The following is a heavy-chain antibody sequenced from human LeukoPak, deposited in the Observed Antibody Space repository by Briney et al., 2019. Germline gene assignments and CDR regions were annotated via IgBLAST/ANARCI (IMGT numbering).Heavy chain of an antibody. CDR1: GFTFSSYA. J-gene: IGHJ4*02. V-gene: IGHV3-30*04. Sequence: GGSLRLSCAASGFTFSSYAMHWVRQAPGKGLEWVAVISYDGSNKYYADSVKGRFTISRDNSKNTLYLQMNSLRAEDTAMYYCARVGSYGDYIDYWGQGTLVTVSS. D-gene: IGHD1-26*01. CDR2: ISYDGSNK. CDR3: ARVGSYGDYIDY.